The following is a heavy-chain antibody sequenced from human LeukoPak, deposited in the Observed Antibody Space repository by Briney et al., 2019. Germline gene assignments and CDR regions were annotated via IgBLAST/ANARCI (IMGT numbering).Heavy chain of an antibody. V-gene: IGHV3-21*04. CDR2: IRFTGSYI. Sequence: GGSLRLSCAASGFTFSSYSMNWVRQAPGRGLEWVSSIRFTGSYIYYADSVKGRFTISRDDAKNLLSLQMISLRVGDTAVYFCARQGRSWDYWGQGTLVTVSS. J-gene: IGHJ4*02. D-gene: IGHD3-3*01. CDR1: GFTFSSYS. CDR3: ARQGRSWDY.